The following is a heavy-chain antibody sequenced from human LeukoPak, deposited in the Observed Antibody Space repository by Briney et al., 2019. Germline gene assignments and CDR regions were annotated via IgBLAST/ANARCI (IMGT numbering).Heavy chain of an antibody. CDR2: INSDGSDT. CDR1: GFTFSSYW. V-gene: IGHV3-74*01. Sequence: GGSLRLSCAASGFTFSSYWMHWVRQAPGKGLVWVSRINSDGSDTSYADSVKGRFTISRDNAKNSLYLQMNSLRAEDTAVYYCAGVVVPAAIRPDAFDIWGQGTMVTVSS. J-gene: IGHJ3*02. D-gene: IGHD2-2*01. CDR3: AGVVVPAAIRPDAFDI.